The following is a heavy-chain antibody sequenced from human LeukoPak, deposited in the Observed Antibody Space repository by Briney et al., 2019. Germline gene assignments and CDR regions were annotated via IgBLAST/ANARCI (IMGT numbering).Heavy chain of an antibody. D-gene: IGHD4-23*01. V-gene: IGHV4-4*02. CDR2: IYHSGST. CDR3: ARNGGNSDFDY. Sequence: SETLSLTCAVSGGSISSSSGNCWTWVRQPPGKGLEWIGEIYHSGSTNYSPSLKSRVTMLLDKSKNQFSLKLSSVTAADTAIYYCARNGGNSDFDYWGQGTLVTVSS. CDR1: GGSISSSSGNC. J-gene: IGHJ4*02.